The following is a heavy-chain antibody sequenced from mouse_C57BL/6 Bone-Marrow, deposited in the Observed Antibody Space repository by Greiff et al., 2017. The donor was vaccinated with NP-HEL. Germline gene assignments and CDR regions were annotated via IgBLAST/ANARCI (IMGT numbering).Heavy chain of an antibody. CDR2: INYDGSST. Sequence: EVMLVESEGGLVQPGSSMKLSCTASGFTFSDYYMAWVRQVPEKGLEWVANINYDGSSTYYLDSLKSRFIISRDNDKNILYLQMSSLKSEDTATYYCAREGGLRRRTYAMDYWGQGTSVTVSS. CDR3: AREGGLRRRTYAMDY. J-gene: IGHJ4*01. D-gene: IGHD2-4*01. CDR1: GFTFSDYY. V-gene: IGHV5-16*01.